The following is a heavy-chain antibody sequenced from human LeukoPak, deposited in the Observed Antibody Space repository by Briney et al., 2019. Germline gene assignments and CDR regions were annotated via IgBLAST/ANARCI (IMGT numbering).Heavy chain of an antibody. Sequence: SETLSLTCPVSGGSISSYYWSWIRQPPGKGLEWIGYIYYSGSTNYNPSLKSRVTISVDTSKNQFSLKLSSVTAADTAVYYCARGGYYYGSGSSDLSYWGQGTLVTVSS. V-gene: IGHV4-59*01. CDR3: ARGGYYYGSGSSDLSY. CDR2: IYYSGST. CDR1: GGSISSYY. D-gene: IGHD3-10*01. J-gene: IGHJ4*02.